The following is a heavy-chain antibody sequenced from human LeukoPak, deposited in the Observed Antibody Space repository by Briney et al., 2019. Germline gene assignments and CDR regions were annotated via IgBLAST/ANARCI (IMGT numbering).Heavy chain of an antibody. CDR3: ARDYDILTGDYPPGYMDV. Sequence: NPVGSLRLSCAASGFTFSSYSMNWVRHAPGKGLEWVSSFNSSSSYIYYADSVKGRFTISRDNAKNSTYLQMSSMCAEATGVHYCARDYDILTGDYPPGYMDVGGKRSTVTVSS. CDR1: GFTFSSYS. J-gene: IGHJ6*03. CDR2: FNSSSSYI. D-gene: IGHD3-9*01. V-gene: IGHV3-21*01.